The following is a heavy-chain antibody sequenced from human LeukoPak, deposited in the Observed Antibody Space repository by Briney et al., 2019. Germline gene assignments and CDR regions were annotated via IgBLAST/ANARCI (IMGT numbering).Heavy chain of an antibody. CDR3: ARGWLAETTVVTPYNY. CDR1: GGTFRSNA. D-gene: IGHD4-23*01. V-gene: IGHV1-69*13. J-gene: IGHJ4*02. Sequence: SVKVSCTASGGTFRSNAISWVRQAPGQGLEWMGGITPIFGTANYAQKFQGRVTITAVESMSTAYMELSSLRSEDTAVYYCARGWLAETTVVTPYNYWGQGTLVTVSS. CDR2: ITPIFGTA.